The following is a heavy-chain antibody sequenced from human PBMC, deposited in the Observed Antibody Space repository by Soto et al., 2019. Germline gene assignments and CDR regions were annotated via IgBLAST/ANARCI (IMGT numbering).Heavy chain of an antibody. V-gene: IGHV3-48*01. CDR3: ARDLIEGYGDYEDAFDI. CDR2: ISSSSSTI. J-gene: IGHJ3*02. CDR1: GFTFSSYS. D-gene: IGHD4-17*01. Sequence: EVQLVESGGGLVQPGGSLRLSCAASGFTFSSYSMNWVRQAPGKGLEWVSYISSSSSTIYYADSVKGRFTISRDNAKNSLYLQMNSLRAEDTAVYYCARDLIEGYGDYEDAFDIWGQGTMVTVSS.